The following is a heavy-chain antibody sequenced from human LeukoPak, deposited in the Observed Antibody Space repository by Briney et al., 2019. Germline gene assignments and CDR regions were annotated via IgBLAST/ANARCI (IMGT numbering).Heavy chain of an antibody. CDR3: ARGIFYYYGSSGYYHFDY. Sequence: SATLSLTCTVSARSVSSGSYYWSWIRQPPGRTLEWIGHIYYSGGTNYNPSLKSRVTISVDPSRNQFSLKLTSVTAADTAVYYCARGIFYYYGSSGYYHFDYWGQGTLVTVSS. J-gene: IGHJ4*02. V-gene: IGHV4-61*01. CDR1: ARSVSSGSYY. D-gene: IGHD3-22*01. CDR2: IYYSGGT.